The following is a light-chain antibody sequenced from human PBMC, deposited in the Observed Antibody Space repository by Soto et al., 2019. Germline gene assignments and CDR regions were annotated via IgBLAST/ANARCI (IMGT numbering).Light chain of an antibody. CDR1: QSVSSN. CDR3: QQYGSSGT. Sequence: EIVMTQSPATLSVSPGERATLSCRASQSVSSNLAWYQQKPGQAPRLLIYDASNRATGIPARFSGSGSGTDFTLTISSLEPEDFAVYYCQQYGSSGTFGQGTKV. J-gene: IGKJ1*01. CDR2: DAS. V-gene: IGKV3D-15*01.